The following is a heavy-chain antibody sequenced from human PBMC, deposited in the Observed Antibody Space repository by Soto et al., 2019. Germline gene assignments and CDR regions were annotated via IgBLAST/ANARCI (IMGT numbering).Heavy chain of an antibody. CDR3: ARGAAGTFDWFDP. D-gene: IGHD6-13*01. V-gene: IGHV4-61*01. Sequence: QVQLQESGPGLVQPSETLSLTCTVSGGSVSSGSYYWSWIRQPPGKGLEWIGYIYYSGNTNHNPSLKSRVTISVDTSKNQCSLKLSSVTAADTAVYYCARGAAGTFDWFDPWGQGTLVTVSS. J-gene: IGHJ5*02. CDR1: GGSVSSGSYY. CDR2: IYYSGNT.